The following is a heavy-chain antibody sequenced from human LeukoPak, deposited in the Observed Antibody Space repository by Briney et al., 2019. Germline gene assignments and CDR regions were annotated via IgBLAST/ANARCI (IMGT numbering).Heavy chain of an antibody. Sequence: PSETLSLTCTVSGGSISSYYWSWIRQPPGKGLEWIGYIYYSGSTNYNPSLKSRVTISVDTSKNQFSLKLSSVTAADTAVYYCAREYEPEWLSPRSDAFDIWGQGTMVTVSS. V-gene: IGHV4-59*12. D-gene: IGHD3-3*01. CDR3: AREYEPEWLSPRSDAFDI. CDR1: GGSISSYY. J-gene: IGHJ3*02. CDR2: IYYSGST.